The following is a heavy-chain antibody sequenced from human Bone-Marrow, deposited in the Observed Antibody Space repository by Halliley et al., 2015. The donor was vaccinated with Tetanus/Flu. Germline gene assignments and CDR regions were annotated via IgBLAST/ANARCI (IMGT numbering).Heavy chain of an antibody. CDR3: GKGGSAYYY. CDR2: IKQDGSQK. CDR1: GFTVSSYW. J-gene: IGHJ4*02. V-gene: IGHV3-7*01. Sequence: SLRLSCAVSGFTVSSYWMNWVRQAPGKGLEWVANIKQDGSQKYYVDSVKGRFTISRDTAKNSLYLQMNSLRAEDTAVYYCGKGGSAYYYGGQGTLVTVSS. D-gene: IGHD6-25*01.